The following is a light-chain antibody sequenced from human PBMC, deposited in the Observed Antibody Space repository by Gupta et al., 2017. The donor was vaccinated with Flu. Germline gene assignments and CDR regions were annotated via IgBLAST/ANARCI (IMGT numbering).Light chain of an antibody. Sequence: EIVLTQSPLSLPVTPGEPASISCRSSQSLLHSNGYNYFNWYLQKPGQSPQLLIYLGSDRASGVPDRFSGSGSGTDFTLKISRVEAEDVGVYYCMQVREPPYSFGQGTKLEIK. J-gene: IGKJ2*03. CDR1: QSLLHSNGYNY. CDR2: LGS. CDR3: MQVREPPYS. V-gene: IGKV2-28*01.